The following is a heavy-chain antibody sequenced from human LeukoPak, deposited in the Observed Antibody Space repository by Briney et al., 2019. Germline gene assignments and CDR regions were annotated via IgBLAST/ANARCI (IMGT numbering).Heavy chain of an antibody. D-gene: IGHD4-17*01. V-gene: IGHV3-7*01. CDR1: GFTFRNYW. CDR2: IKQDGSEK. Sequence: GGSLRLSCAASGFTFRNYWMSWVRQAPGKGLEWVANIKQDGSEKYYVGSVKGRFTISRDNAKNSLYLQMNSLRAEDTAVYLCARDKSYGDSSDYWGQGTLVTVSS. CDR3: ARDKSYGDSSDY. J-gene: IGHJ4*02.